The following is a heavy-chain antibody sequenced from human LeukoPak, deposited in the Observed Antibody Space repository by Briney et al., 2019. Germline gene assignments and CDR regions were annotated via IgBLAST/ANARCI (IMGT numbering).Heavy chain of an antibody. CDR1: GFTFSSYT. CDR2: ISGSGGNT. Sequence: PGGSLRLSCAASGFTFSSYTMSWVRQAPGKGLEWVSAISGSGGNTYYADSVKGRFTISRDNSKNTLYLQMNSLRAEDTAVYYCATGGRSGVALEQWGQGTLVTVSS. D-gene: IGHD3-3*01. J-gene: IGHJ4*02. V-gene: IGHV3-23*01. CDR3: ATGGRSGVALEQ.